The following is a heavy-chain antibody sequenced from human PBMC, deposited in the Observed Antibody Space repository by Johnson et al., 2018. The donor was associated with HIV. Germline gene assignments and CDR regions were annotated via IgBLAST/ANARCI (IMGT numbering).Heavy chain of an antibody. D-gene: IGHD3-10*01. J-gene: IGHJ3*02. V-gene: IGHV3-66*01. Sequence: VQLVESGGGLVQPGGSLRLSCAASGFTVSSNYMSWVRQAPGKGLEWVSVIYSGGSTYYADSVKGRFTISRDNSKNTLYLQMNSLRAEDTAVYYCARDARYYGSANDAFDIWGQGTMVTVSS. CDR1: GFTVSSNY. CDR2: IYSGGST. CDR3: ARDARYYGSANDAFDI.